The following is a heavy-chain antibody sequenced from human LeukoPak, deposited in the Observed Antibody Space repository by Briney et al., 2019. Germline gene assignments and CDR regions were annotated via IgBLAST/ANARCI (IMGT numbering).Heavy chain of an antibody. D-gene: IGHD2-21*01. CDR1: GVSISNYF. Sequence: SETLSLTCNVFGVSISNYFWSWLRQPAGKGLEWIGRFYASGTTYYNPSFRSRVTLSMDTSENHFSLKMTSVTAADTAVYYCARTHCGGGSCDKFDPWGQGTLVTVSS. V-gene: IGHV4-4*07. CDR3: ARTHCGGGSCDKFDP. CDR2: FYASGTT. J-gene: IGHJ5*02.